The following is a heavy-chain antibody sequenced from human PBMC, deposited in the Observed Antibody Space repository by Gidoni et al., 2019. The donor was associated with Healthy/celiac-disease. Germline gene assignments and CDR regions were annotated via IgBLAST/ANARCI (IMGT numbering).Heavy chain of an antibody. CDR2: INPNSGGT. CDR3: ARDFTEPAAAGRNWYFDL. Sequence: QVQLVQSGAEVKKPGASVKVSCKASGYTFTGYYMHWVRQAPGQGLEWMGWINPNSGGTNYAQKFQGRVTMTRDTSISTAYMELSRLRSDDTAVYYCARDFTEPAAAGRNWYFDLWGRGTLVTVSS. V-gene: IGHV1-2*02. CDR1: GYTFTGYY. D-gene: IGHD6-13*01. J-gene: IGHJ2*01.